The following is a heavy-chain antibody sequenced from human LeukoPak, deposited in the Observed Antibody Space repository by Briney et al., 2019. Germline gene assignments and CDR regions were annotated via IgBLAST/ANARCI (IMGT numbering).Heavy chain of an antibody. Sequence: GGSLRLSCAASGFTFSSYSMNWVRQAPGKGLEWVSSISSSSSYIYYADSVKGRFTISRDNAKNSLYLQMNSLRAEDTAVYYCARDPGGSSSSFGPWYFDLWGRGTPVTVSS. CDR3: ARDPGGSSSSFGPWYFDL. CDR1: GFTFSSYS. J-gene: IGHJ2*01. V-gene: IGHV3-21*01. CDR2: ISSSSSYI. D-gene: IGHD6-6*01.